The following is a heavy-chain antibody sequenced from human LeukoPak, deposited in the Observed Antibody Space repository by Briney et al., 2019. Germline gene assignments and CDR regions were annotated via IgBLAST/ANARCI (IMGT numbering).Heavy chain of an antibody. Sequence: ASVKVSCKASGYTFTGYYIHWVRQAPGQGLEWMGWINPNSGGTNYAQKFQGRVTMTRDTSISTAYMELSRLRSDDTAVYYCARAPTPEYSGYDRDDAFDIWGQGTMVTVSS. J-gene: IGHJ3*02. CDR2: INPNSGGT. CDR3: ARAPTPEYSGYDRDDAFDI. D-gene: IGHD5-12*01. CDR1: GYTFTGYY. V-gene: IGHV1-2*02.